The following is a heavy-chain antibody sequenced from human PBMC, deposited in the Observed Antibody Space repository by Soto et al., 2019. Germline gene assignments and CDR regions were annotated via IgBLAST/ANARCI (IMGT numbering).Heavy chain of an antibody. CDR1: GYIFTHCW. Sequence: PGESLEIYCKGSGYIFTHCWIVWVRQMPGKGLEWMGSIFLGDSDTTYSPSFQGQVTVSADKSINTAYLQWSSLKASDTAMYYCARHPKYSSGSSWFDPWGQGTLVTVSS. V-gene: IGHV5-51*01. CDR2: IFLGDSDT. CDR3: ARHPKYSSGSSWFDP. J-gene: IGHJ5*02. D-gene: IGHD6-19*01.